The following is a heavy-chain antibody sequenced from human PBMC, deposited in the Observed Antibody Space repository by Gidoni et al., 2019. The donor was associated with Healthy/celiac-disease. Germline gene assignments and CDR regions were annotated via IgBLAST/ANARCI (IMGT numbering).Heavy chain of an antibody. D-gene: IGHD6-13*01. CDR2: INHSGST. CDR3: ARGPKPGYSSSWYYYYYGMDV. CDR1: GGSFSGYY. Sequence: QVQLQQWGAGLLQPSETLSLTCAVYGGSFSGYYWSWIRQPPGKGLEWIGEINHSGSTNYNPSLKSRVTISVDTSKNQFSLKLSSVTAADTAVYYCARGPKPGYSSSWYYYYYGMDVWGQGATVTVSS. V-gene: IGHV4-34*01. J-gene: IGHJ6*02.